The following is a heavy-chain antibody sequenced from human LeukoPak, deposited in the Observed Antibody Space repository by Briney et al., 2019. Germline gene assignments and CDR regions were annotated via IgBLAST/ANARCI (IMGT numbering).Heavy chain of an antibody. J-gene: IGHJ4*02. CDR2: IYPGDSDT. Sequence: GESLKISCKVSGYTLTNNWIGWVRQVPGKGLEWMGLIYPGDSDTRCSPSFQGQVTMSVDKSISTAYLQWSSLRASDTAMYFCARFGLTSSLDYWGQGTLVTVSS. CDR3: ARFGLTSSLDY. V-gene: IGHV5-51*01. CDR1: GYTLTNNW. D-gene: IGHD2-2*01.